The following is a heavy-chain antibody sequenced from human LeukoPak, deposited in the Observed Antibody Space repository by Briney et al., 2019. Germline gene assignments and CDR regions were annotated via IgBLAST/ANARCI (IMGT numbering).Heavy chain of an antibody. V-gene: IGHV3-7*01. CDR1: ASTFTNYW. Sequence: SLTLSCAASASTFTNYWTSWDRHAQGQVLGLMSNIKEDGSNINYVDSVKGRFTISREHAKNSLYLQINSLRVDDTAVYYCERDRGYSTFDYWGQGTLVTVSS. J-gene: IGHJ4*02. D-gene: IGHD4-23*01. CDR2: IKEDGSNI. CDR3: ERDRGYSTFDY.